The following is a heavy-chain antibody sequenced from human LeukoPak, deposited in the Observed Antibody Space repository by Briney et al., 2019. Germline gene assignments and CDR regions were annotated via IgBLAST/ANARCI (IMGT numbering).Heavy chain of an antibody. D-gene: IGHD3-3*01. J-gene: IGHJ4*02. CDR2: IIPIFGTA. Sequence: ASVTVSCKASGGTFSVYAISWVRQAPGQGLEWMGGIIPIFGTANYAQKFQGRVTITADESTSTAYMELSSLRSEDTAVYYCARDPGSGDLDYWGQGTLVTVSS. V-gene: IGHV1-69*13. CDR3: ARDPGSGDLDY. CDR1: GGTFSVYA.